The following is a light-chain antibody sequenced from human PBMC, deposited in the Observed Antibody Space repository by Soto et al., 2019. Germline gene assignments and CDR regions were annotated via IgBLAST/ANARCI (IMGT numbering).Light chain of an antibody. Sequence: QSVLTQPASVSGSPGQSITISCTGTSSDVGGYKYVSCYQQHPGKAPKLMIYDVSNRPSGVSDRFSGSKSGNTASLTISGLQSEDEADYYCDSYTSSSSDVFGTGTKLTVL. CDR1: SSDVGGYKY. CDR3: DSYTSSSSDV. V-gene: IGLV2-14*01. CDR2: DVS. J-gene: IGLJ1*01.